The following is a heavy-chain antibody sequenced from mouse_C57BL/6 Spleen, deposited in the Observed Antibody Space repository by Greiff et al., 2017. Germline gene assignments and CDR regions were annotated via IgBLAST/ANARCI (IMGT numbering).Heavy chain of an antibody. CDR2: FNPGSGST. V-gene: IGHV1-54*01. Sequence: VQLQQSGAELVRPGTSVKVSCKASGYAFTNYLIEWVKQRPGQGLEWMGVFNPGSGSTTYNEKFKGKATLTADKSSSTAYMQLSSLTSEDSAVYFCAGWSHPYAMDYWGQGTSVTVSS. CDR3: AGWSHPYAMDY. CDR1: GYAFTNYL. J-gene: IGHJ4*01. D-gene: IGHD2-3*01.